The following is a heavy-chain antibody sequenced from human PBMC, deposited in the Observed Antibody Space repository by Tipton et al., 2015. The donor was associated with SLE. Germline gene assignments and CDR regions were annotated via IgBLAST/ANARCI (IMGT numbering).Heavy chain of an antibody. CDR3: ARDLYGGATRLDY. V-gene: IGHV4-39*07. CDR2: IHYSGST. CDR1: GGSISSSTSY. D-gene: IGHD1-26*01. J-gene: IGHJ4*02. Sequence: TLSLTCPVSGGSISSSTSYWGWVRQPPGKGLEWIGSIHYSGSTNCDPSLKSRVTISVDTSKNQFSLSLRSVTAADTAVYYCARDLYGGATRLDYWGQGTLVTVSS.